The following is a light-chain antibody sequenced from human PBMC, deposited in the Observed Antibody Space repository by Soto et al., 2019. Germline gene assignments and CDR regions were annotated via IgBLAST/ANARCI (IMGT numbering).Light chain of an antibody. CDR2: AAS. Sequence: DIQMTQSPSSLSASVGDRVTITCRASQSISSYLNWYQQKPGKAPKLLIYAASSLQSGVPSRFSGSGSGTDFTLTISSLQPEDFATYYCQPSYSTRLTFGGGTKVDIK. CDR1: QSISSY. J-gene: IGKJ4*01. CDR3: QPSYSTRLT. V-gene: IGKV1-39*01.